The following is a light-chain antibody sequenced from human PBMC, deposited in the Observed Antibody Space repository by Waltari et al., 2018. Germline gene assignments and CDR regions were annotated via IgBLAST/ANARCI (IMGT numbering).Light chain of an antibody. CDR1: SSDVGGYNS. CDR2: EVS. V-gene: IGLV2-8*01. CDR3: SSYAGSNNFFYV. Sequence: QSALTQPPPASGSPGQSVTISCTGTSSDVGGYNSLSWYQQHPAQAPKLMIYEVSKRPSGVPARFSGSKSGNTASLTVSGLQAEDEADYYCSSYAGSNNFFYVFGTGTKVTVL. J-gene: IGLJ1*01.